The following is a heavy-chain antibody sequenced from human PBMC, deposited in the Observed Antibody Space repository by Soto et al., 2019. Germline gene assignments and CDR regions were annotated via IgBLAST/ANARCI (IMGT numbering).Heavy chain of an antibody. Sequence: QVQLVQSGAEVKKPGASVKVSCKASGYTFTSYGISWLRQAPGQGLEWMGWISAYNGNTNYAQQLQARVTMTTDTSTSTAYLELRSLRSADTAVYYCARDPLRGRWFGELWLDYWGQVTLVTVSS. J-gene: IGHJ4*02. CDR2: ISAYNGNT. V-gene: IGHV1-18*04. D-gene: IGHD3-10*01. CDR1: GYTFTSYG. CDR3: ARDPLRGRWFGELWLDY.